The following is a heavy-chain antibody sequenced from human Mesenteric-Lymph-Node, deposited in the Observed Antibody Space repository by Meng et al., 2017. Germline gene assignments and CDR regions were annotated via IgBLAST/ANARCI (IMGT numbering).Heavy chain of an antibody. CDR3: ARDSRNTDYSD. J-gene: IGHJ4*02. CDR2: IKEDGSNK. D-gene: IGHD3-10*01. Sequence: GESLKISCAASGFTFSAYWMNWVRQAPGKGLEWVANIKEDGSNKYYVDSVKGRFTISRDNAKTSLYLQMNSLRADDTAVYYCARDSRNTDYSDWGQGTLVTVSS. V-gene: IGHV3-7*01. CDR1: GFTFSAYW.